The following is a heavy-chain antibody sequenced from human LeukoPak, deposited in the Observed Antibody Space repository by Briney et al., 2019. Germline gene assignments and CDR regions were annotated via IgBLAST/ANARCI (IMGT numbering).Heavy chain of an antibody. Sequence: SETLSLTCTVSGGSISSYYWSWLRQPPGKGLEWIGYIYYSGSTNYNPSLKSRVTISVDTSKNQFSLKLSSVTAADTAVYYCARGMTTVVTLYYYYYMDVWGKGTTVTISS. V-gene: IGHV4-59*01. J-gene: IGHJ6*03. CDR3: ARGMTTVVTLYYYYYMDV. CDR2: IYYSGST. CDR1: GGSISSYY. D-gene: IGHD4-23*01.